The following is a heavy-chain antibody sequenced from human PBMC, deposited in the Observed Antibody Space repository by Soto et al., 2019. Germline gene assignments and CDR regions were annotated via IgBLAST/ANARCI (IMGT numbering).Heavy chain of an antibody. D-gene: IGHD4-17*01. V-gene: IGHV4-61*01. CDR3: ARAVSVTTFENWLDP. CDR2: IYYSGST. CDR1: VGSVSSGSYY. Sequence: QVQLQESGPGLVKPSETLSLTCTVSVGSVSSGSYYWSWIRQPPGKGLEWIGYIYYSGSTNYNPSPKSRVTISVDTPKNQSSLKLSSVFAAATAVYYCARAVSVTTFENWLDPWGQGTLVTVSS. J-gene: IGHJ5*02.